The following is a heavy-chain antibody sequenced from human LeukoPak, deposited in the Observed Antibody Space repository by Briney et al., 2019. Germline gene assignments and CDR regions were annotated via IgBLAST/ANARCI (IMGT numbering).Heavy chain of an antibody. CDR3: GKDPNGDYVGAFDF. Sequence: GGSLRLSCAASGFTFSDYALIWVRQAPGKGLEWISAIRGTGGTTYYADSVKGRCTISRVNSRNTVYLQMNSLRAEDTALYFCGKDPNGDYVGAFDFWGPGTMVTVSS. CDR2: IRGTGGTT. J-gene: IGHJ3*01. V-gene: IGHV3-23*01. D-gene: IGHD4-17*01. CDR1: GFTFSDYA.